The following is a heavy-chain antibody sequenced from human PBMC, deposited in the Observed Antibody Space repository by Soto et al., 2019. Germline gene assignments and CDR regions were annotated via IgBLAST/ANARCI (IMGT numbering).Heavy chain of an antibody. Sequence: EVQLVESGGGLVQSGRSLRLSCAASGFRFDDYAMHWVRQAPGKGLEWLSGISWNHVTTGYADSVKGRFTISRDNAKNSLLLQMNRLRAEDTAVYYCAKEIDAHGTTVTHFDNWGQGTQVTVSS. V-gene: IGHV3-9*01. CDR2: ISWNHVTT. CDR1: GFRFDDYA. J-gene: IGHJ4*02. CDR3: AKEIDAHGTTVTHFDN. D-gene: IGHD4-17*01.